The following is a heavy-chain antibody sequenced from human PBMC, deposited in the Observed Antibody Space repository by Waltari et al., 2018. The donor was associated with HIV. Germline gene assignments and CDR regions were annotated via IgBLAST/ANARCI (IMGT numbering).Heavy chain of an antibody. V-gene: IGHV3-30*18. J-gene: IGHJ4*02. CDR2: ISYDGSTQ. D-gene: IGHD5-18*01. Sequence: QVQLVESGGGVVQPGRSLRLSCAVSGFTFSTYGMHWVRQAPGKGLEWVAVISYDGSTQYGVDSLKGRFTISRDNSKKTLYLQMNNLRAGDTAVYYCAKDRGYSYGPSVGLFSLPDYWGQGALVTVSS. CDR1: GFTFSTYG. CDR3: AKDRGYSYGPSVGLFSLPDY.